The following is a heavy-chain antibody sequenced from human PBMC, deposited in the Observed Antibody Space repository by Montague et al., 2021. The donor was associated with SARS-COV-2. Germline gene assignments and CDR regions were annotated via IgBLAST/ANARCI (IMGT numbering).Heavy chain of an antibody. CDR2: TYYRSKWNN. CDR3: ARDDPYCTNGVCYTGNWFDP. CDR1: GDSVASNSAA. V-gene: IGHV6-1*01. D-gene: IGHD2-8*01. Sequence: CAISGDSVASNSAAWRWERQSPSRGFRWLGRTYYRSKWNNDYAVSVKSRITINPDTSKNQFSLQLNSVTPEDTAVYYCARDDPYCTNGVCYTGNWFDPWGQGTLVTVSS. J-gene: IGHJ5*02.